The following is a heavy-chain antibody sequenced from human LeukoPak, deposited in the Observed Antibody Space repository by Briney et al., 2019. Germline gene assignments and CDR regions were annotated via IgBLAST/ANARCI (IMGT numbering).Heavy chain of an antibody. CDR2: MNPNSGNT. CDR3: ARGYQGYSGYILDY. CDR1: GYTFTSYD. Sequence: GESLKISCKASGYTFTSYDINWVRQATGQGLEWMGWMNPNSGNTGYAQKFQGRVTMTRNTSISTAYMELSSLRSEDTAVYYCARGYQGYSGYILDYWGQGTLVTVSS. J-gene: IGHJ4*02. D-gene: IGHD5-12*01. V-gene: IGHV1-8*01.